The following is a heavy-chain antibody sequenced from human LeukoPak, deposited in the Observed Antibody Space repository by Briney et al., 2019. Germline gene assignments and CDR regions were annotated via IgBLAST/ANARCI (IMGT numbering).Heavy chain of an antibody. CDR3: AKGGPANYYGMDV. Sequence: GGSLRLSCSASGFTFSSYAMSWVRQAPGKGLEWVSAISSSGGSTYYADSVKGRFTISRDNSKNTLYLQMNSLRAEDTAVYYCAKGGPANYYGMDVWGQGTTVTVSS. V-gene: IGHV3-23*01. J-gene: IGHJ6*02. CDR1: GFTFSSYA. CDR2: ISSSGGST. D-gene: IGHD6-25*01.